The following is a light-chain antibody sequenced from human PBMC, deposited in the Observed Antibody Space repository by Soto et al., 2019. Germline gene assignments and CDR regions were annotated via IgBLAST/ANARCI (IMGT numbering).Light chain of an antibody. CDR1: QTIDSW. Sequence: DIQMTQAPSTLSASVGDRVTITCGASQTIDSWLAWYQQRPGKPPNLLIYKASTLASGVPSRFSGSGSGTESTLTINSLQPDDFATYYCQQYHIYSGTFGQGTRWIS. CDR2: KAS. J-gene: IGKJ1*01. V-gene: IGKV1-5*03. CDR3: QQYHIYSGT.